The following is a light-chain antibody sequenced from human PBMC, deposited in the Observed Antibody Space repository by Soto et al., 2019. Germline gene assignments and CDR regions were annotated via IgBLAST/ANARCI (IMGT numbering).Light chain of an antibody. J-gene: IGKJ5*01. CDR2: SAS. CDR3: HYYGSTRNT. CDR1: ESVTSSH. Sequence: EIVLTQSPDTLCLSPGERATLSCRASESVTSSHIAWYQQKPGQAPRLLIYSASSRATGIPDRFSGSGSGTDFTLTISTLEPEDFAVYYCHYYGSTRNTFGQGTRLEIK. V-gene: IGKV3-20*01.